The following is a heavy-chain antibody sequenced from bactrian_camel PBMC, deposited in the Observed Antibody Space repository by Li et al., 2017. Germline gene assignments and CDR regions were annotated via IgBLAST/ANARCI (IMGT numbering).Heavy chain of an antibody. V-gene: IGHV3S55*01. J-gene: IGHJ4*01. Sequence: HVQLVESGGGSVQAGGSLRLSCTASGFTFDGSDMGWYRQAPGNECELLSTTPSHGTTYYADSVKGRFTISEDYAQNTLYLQLNSLKPEDTAMYFCSSLYNRYWGQGTQVTVS. CDR2: TPSHGTT. CDR1: GFTFDGSD. CDR3: SSLYNRY.